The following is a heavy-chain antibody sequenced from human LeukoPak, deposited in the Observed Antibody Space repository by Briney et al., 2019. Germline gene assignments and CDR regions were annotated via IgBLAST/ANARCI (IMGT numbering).Heavy chain of an antibody. CDR2: IIPIFGTV. Sequence: GASVKVSCKASGGTFSSYAISWVRQAPGQGLEWMGGIIPIFGTVNYAQKFQGRLTMTTDTSTSTVYMELRSLRSDDTAVYYCARDYRDSCGGSCYYFDYWGQGTLVTVSS. V-gene: IGHV1-69*05. J-gene: IGHJ4*02. CDR1: GGTFSSYA. D-gene: IGHD2-15*01. CDR3: ARDYRDSCGGSCYYFDY.